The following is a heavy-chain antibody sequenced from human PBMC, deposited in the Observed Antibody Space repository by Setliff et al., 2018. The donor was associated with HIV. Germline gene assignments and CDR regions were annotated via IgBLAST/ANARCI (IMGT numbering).Heavy chain of an antibody. Sequence: PSETLSLTCTVPGGSIASSTHYWAWIRQPPGKGLEWIGSVYYNGATDHNPSLKSRVTISVDTSNQQFSLKLSSVTAADTAVYYCARHEGYNDFLTGYFRYKWYDPWGQGTLVTVSS. D-gene: IGHD3-9*01. CDR3: ARHEGYNDFLTGYFRYKWYDP. CDR1: GGSIASSTHY. CDR2: VYYNGAT. J-gene: IGHJ5*02. V-gene: IGHV4-39*01.